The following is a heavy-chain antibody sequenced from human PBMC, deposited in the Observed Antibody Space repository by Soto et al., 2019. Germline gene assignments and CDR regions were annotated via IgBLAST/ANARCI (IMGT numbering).Heavy chain of an antibody. J-gene: IGHJ5*02. Sequence: QVQLQQWGAGLLKPSETLSLTCAVYGGSFSGYYWSWIRQPPGKGLEWIGEINHSGSTNYNPSLKSRVTISVDTSKNQFSLKLSSVTAADTAVYYCARFSATPKEYSSSWYAGNWFDPWGQGTLVTVSS. CDR1: GGSFSGYY. V-gene: IGHV4-34*01. CDR2: INHSGST. D-gene: IGHD6-13*01. CDR3: ARFSATPKEYSSSWYAGNWFDP.